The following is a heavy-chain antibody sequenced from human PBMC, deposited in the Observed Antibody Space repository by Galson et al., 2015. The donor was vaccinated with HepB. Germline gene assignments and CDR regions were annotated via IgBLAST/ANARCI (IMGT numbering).Heavy chain of an antibody. D-gene: IGHD3-16*02. V-gene: IGHV4-4*02. Sequence: ETLSLTCAVSGDSISGRSWWSWVRQPPGKGLEWIGEMHHGGNHNYNPSLKSRVTISVDKSKNQFSLRLTSLTAADTALYYCTRGPYIWGDYRYHESWGQGTRVIVSS. CDR2: MHHGGNH. J-gene: IGHJ4*02. CDR3: TRGPYIWGDYRYHES. CDR1: GDSISGRSW.